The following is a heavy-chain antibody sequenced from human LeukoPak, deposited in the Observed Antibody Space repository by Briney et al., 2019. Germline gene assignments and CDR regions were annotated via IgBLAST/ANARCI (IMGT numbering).Heavy chain of an antibody. CDR1: GFTFSSYA. V-gene: IGHV3-30*04. J-gene: IGHJ4*02. CDR3: AKGYSYGYGPADY. CDR2: ISYDGSNK. Sequence: GGSLRLSCAASGFTFSSYAMHWVRQAPGKGLEWVAVISYDGSNKYSAESVKGRFTISRDNSKNTLYLQMNSLRAEDTAVYYCAKGYSYGYGPADYWGQGTLVTVSS. D-gene: IGHD5-18*01.